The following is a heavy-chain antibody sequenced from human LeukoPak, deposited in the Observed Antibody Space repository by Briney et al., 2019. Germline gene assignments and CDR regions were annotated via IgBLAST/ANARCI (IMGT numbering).Heavy chain of an antibody. CDR1: GFTFSSYA. V-gene: IGHV3-53*01. D-gene: IGHD1-26*01. CDR2: IYSGGST. Sequence: GGSLRLSCAASGFTFSSYAMSWVRQAPGKGLEWVSVIYSGGSTYYADSVKGRFTISRDNSKNTLYLQMNSLRAEDTAVYYCARDVIKAGAASDYWGQGTLVTVSS. J-gene: IGHJ4*02. CDR3: ARDVIKAGAASDY.